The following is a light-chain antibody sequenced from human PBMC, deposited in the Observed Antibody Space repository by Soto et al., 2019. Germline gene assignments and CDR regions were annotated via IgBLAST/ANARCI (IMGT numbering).Light chain of an antibody. J-gene: IGKJ1*01. CDR2: GTS. V-gene: IGKV3-20*01. CDR1: QSVSSSS. CDR3: QQYGGSPRT. Sequence: EIVLTQSPGTLSLSPGERATLSCRASQSVSSSSLAWYQQKPGQAPRLLISGTSSRATGIPDRFSGSGSGTDFTLTISRLEPEDFAVYYCQQYGGSPRTFGQGTKVDIK.